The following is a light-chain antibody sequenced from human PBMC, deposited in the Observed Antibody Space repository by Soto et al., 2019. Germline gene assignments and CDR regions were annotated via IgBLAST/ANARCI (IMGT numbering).Light chain of an antibody. Sequence: QAVVTREPSLTVSPGGTVTLTCGSSTGAVTSGHYPYWFQQKPGQAPRTLIYDTSNKHSWTPARFSGSLLGGKAALTLSGAQPEDEAEYYCLLSYSRALWVFGGGTQLTVL. CDR1: TGAVTSGHY. V-gene: IGLV7-46*01. J-gene: IGLJ3*02. CDR3: LLSYSRALWV. CDR2: DTS.